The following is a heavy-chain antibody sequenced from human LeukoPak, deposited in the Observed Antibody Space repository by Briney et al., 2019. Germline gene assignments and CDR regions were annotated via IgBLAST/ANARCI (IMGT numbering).Heavy chain of an antibody. CDR2: INSDGSST. D-gene: IGHD2-2*01. J-gene: IGHJ6*03. CDR3: ARRYCSSTSCHTDYYYYYMDV. Sequence: GGSLRLSCAASGFTFSNYWMHWVRQAPGKGLVWVSRINSDGSSTSYADSVKGRFTISRDNAKNTLYLQMNSLRAEDTAVYYCARRYCSSTSCHTDYYYYYMDVWGKGTTVTVSS. CDR1: GFTFSNYW. V-gene: IGHV3-74*01.